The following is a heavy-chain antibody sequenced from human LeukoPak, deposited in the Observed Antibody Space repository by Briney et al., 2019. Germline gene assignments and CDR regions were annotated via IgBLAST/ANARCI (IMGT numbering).Heavy chain of an antibody. CDR1: GYTFTTYG. D-gene: IGHD3-3*01. Sequence: GASVKVSCKPSGYTFTTYGISWVRQAPGQGLEWMGWISAYNGNTNYAQKLQGRVTMTTDTSTSTAYMELRSLRSDDTAVYYCARVFWSGYAGDFDYWGQGTLVTVSS. CDR2: ISAYNGNT. J-gene: IGHJ4*02. V-gene: IGHV1-18*01. CDR3: ARVFWSGYAGDFDY.